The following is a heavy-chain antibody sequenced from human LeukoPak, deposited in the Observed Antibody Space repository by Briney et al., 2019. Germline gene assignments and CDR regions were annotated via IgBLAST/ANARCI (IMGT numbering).Heavy chain of an antibody. Sequence: GGSLRLSCAASGFTFSSYAMSWVRQAPGKGLEWVSAISGSGGSTYYADSVKGRFTISRDNAKNSLYLQMNSLRAEDTAVYYCARSSSGLWEDAFDIWGQGTMVTVSS. J-gene: IGHJ3*02. CDR3: ARSSSGLWEDAFDI. D-gene: IGHD3-22*01. V-gene: IGHV3-23*01. CDR1: GFTFSSYA. CDR2: ISGSGGST.